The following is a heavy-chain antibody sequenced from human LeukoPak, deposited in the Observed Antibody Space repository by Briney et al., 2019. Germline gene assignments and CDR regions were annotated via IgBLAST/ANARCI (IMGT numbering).Heavy chain of an antibody. CDR1: GYTFTSNG. D-gene: IGHD1-26*01. Sequence: ASVKVSCKASGYTFTSNGISWVRQAPGQGLEWMGWITADNGNTNYAQKVQGRVTMTTDTSTSTAYMELRSLRSDDTAVYYCARGGLSGSYRWTFDYWGQGTLVTVSP. J-gene: IGHJ4*02. CDR2: ITADNGNT. V-gene: IGHV1-18*01. CDR3: ARGGLSGSYRWTFDY.